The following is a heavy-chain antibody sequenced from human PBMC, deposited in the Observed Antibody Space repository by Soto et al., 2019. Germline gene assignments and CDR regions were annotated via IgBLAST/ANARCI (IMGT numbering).Heavy chain of an antibody. J-gene: IGHJ4*02. CDR1: GGSISSSSYY. D-gene: IGHD3-3*01. V-gene: IGHV4-39*01. CDR2: IYYSGST. Sequence: SETLSLTCTVSGGSISSSSYYWGWIRQPPGKGLEWIGSIYYSGSTYYNPSLKSRVTISVDTSKNQFSLKLSSVTAADTAVYYCATNLYDFWSGSVSDKEDYWGQGTLVTSPQ. CDR3: ATNLYDFWSGSVSDKEDY.